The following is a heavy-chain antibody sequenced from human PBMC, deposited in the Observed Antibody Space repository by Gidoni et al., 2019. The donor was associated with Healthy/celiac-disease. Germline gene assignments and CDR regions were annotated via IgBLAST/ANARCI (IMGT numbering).Heavy chain of an antibody. CDR1: GFPFDDYA. V-gene: IGHV3-9*01. J-gene: IGHJ4*02. Sequence: EVQLVESGGGLVQPGRSLRLSCAASGFPFDDYAMPWVRQAPGKGLEWVSGISWNSGSIGYADSVKGRFTISRDNAKNSLYLQMNSLRAEDTALYYCAKDMDGAVAGTGANYFDYWGQGTLVTVSS. CDR2: ISWNSGSI. D-gene: IGHD6-19*01. CDR3: AKDMDGAVAGTGANYFDY.